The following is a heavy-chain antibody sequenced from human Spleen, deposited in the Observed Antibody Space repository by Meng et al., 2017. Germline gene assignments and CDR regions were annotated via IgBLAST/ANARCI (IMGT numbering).Heavy chain of an antibody. CDR3: ARGPTTMAHDFDY. D-gene: IGHD4-11*01. Sequence: QVQLQQWGSGLLSPSETLSLTCVVSGGSFSDYHWSWIRQPPGKGLEWIGEINHSGSTNYNPSLESRATISVDTSQNNLSLKLSSVTAADSAVYYCARGPTTMAHDFDYWGQGTLVTVSS. V-gene: IGHV4-34*01. J-gene: IGHJ4*02. CDR2: INHSGST. CDR1: GGSFSDYH.